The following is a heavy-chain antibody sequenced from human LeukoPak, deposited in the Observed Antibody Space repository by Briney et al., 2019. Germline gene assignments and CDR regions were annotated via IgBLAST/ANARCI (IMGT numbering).Heavy chain of an antibody. CDR2: IYYSGST. J-gene: IGHJ4*02. CDR3: ARHVRQRGYSGYLVAATYFDY. CDR1: GGSISSYY. D-gene: IGHD5-12*01. V-gene: IGHV4-59*08. Sequence: SETLSVTCTVSGGSISSYYWSWIRQPRGKGLEWIGYIYYSGSTNYNPSLKSRVTISVDTSKNQFSLKLSSVTAADTAVYYCARHVRQRGYSGYLVAATYFDYWGQGTLVTVSS.